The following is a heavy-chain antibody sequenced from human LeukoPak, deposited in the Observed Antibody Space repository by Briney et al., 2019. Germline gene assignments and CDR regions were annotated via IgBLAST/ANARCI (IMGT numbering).Heavy chain of an antibody. CDR3: AKGRTGYGDPEDY. J-gene: IGHJ4*02. CDR2: ISDDGSKI. Sequence: GRSLRLSCAASGSTFSTDAMHWVRQAPGKGLEWVAVISDDGSKIYYADSVKGRFTISRDNSKNTLYLQMNSLRAEDTAVYYCAKGRTGYGDPEDYWGQGTLVTVSS. D-gene: IGHD4-17*01. V-gene: IGHV3-30*04. CDR1: GSTFSTDA.